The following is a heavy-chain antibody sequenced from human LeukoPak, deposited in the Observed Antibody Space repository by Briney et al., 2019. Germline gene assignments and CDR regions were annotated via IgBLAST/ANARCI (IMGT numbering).Heavy chain of an antibody. J-gene: IGHJ4*02. Sequence: ASVKVSCKSSGYTFTGYYMHWVRQAPGQRLEWMGRINPNSGGTNYAQKFQGRVTMTRDTSISTVYMELSRLRSDDTAVYYCARVGYYESSGYYEYWGQGTLVTVFS. CDR1: GYTFTGYY. V-gene: IGHV1-2*06. D-gene: IGHD3-22*01. CDR2: INPNSGGT. CDR3: ARVGYYESSGYYEY.